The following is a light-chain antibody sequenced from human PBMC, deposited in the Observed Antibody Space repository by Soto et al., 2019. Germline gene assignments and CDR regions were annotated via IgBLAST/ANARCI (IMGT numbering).Light chain of an antibody. J-gene: IGKJ1*01. V-gene: IGKV3-15*01. CDR3: QQYNNWPPGT. CDR2: GAS. Sequence: EIVMTQSPATLSVSPGERATLSCRASQSLSSNLAWYQQKPGQAPRLLIYGASTGATGIPARFSGSGSGTEFTLTISSLQSEDFAVYYCQQYNNWPPGTFGQGTKVDI. CDR1: QSLSSN.